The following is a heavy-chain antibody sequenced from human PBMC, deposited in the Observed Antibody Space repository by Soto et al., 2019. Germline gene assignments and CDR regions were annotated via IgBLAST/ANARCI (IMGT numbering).Heavy chain of an antibody. CDR3: ASVAGVRSGYLDY. Sequence: PSETLSLTCTVSGASIGSGSYYWGWIRQPPGKGLEWIASMHYSGSTFYNPSLKSRVTISLDTSNNQFSLRMNSVTAADTAVYFCASVAGVRSGYLDYWGQGTQVTVSS. CDR2: MHYSGST. V-gene: IGHV4-30-4*01. D-gene: IGHD3-22*01. CDR1: GASIGSGSYY. J-gene: IGHJ4*02.